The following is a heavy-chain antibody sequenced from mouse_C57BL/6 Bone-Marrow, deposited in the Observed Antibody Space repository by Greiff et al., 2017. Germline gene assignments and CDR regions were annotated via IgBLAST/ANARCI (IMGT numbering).Heavy chain of an antibody. D-gene: IGHD1-1*01. CDR2: INPNYGTT. CDR1: GYSFTDYN. V-gene: IGHV1-39*01. CDR3: ARRGIYGSSYSNWYFDV. J-gene: IGHJ1*03. Sequence: EVKLMESGPELVKPGASVKISCKASGYSFTDYNMNWVKQSNGKSLEWIGVINPNYGTTSYNQKFKGKATLTVDQSSSTAYMQLNSLTSEDSAVYYCARRGIYGSSYSNWYFDVWGTGTTVTVSS.